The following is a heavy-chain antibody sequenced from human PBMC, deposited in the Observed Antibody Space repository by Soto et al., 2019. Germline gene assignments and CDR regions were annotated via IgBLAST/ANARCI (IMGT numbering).Heavy chain of an antibody. V-gene: IGHV4-59*01. CDR2: IYYSGST. CDR1: GGSISSYY. D-gene: IGHD6-13*01. J-gene: IGHJ5*02. Sequence: LSLTCTVSGGSISSYYWSWIRQPPGKGLEWIGYIYYSGSTNYNPSLKSRVTISVDTSKNQFSLKLSSVTAADTAVYYCAREIAAAGNWFDPWGQGTLVTVSS. CDR3: AREIAAAGNWFDP.